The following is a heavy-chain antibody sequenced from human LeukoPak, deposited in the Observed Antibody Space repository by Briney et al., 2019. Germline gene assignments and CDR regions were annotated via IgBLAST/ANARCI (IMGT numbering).Heavy chain of an antibody. CDR3: ARAAGGVIAVDY. J-gene: IGHJ4*02. CDR2: VSYSGSA. CDR1: GGSISPYY. D-gene: IGHD3-10*01. V-gene: IGHV4-59*01. Sequence: SETLSLTCSVSGGSISPYYWSWVRQPPGKGLEWIGYVSYSGSADYNPSLKSRVIISIDTSKNQFSLRLSSLTAADTAVYYCARAAGGVIAVDYWGQGTLVTVSS.